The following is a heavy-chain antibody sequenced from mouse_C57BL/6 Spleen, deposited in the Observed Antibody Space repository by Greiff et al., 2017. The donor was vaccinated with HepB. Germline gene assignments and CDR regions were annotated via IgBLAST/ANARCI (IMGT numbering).Heavy chain of an antibody. V-gene: IGHV1-81*01. Sequence: QVLLQQSGAELARPGASVKLSCKASGYTFTSYGISWVKQRTGQGLEWIGEIYPRSGNTYYNEKFKGKATLTADKSSSTAYMELRSLTSEDSAVYFCARGLDAEFAYWGQGTLVTVSA. J-gene: IGHJ3*01. CDR3: ARGLDAEFAY. CDR1: GYTFTSYG. CDR2: IYPRSGNT. D-gene: IGHD3-1*01.